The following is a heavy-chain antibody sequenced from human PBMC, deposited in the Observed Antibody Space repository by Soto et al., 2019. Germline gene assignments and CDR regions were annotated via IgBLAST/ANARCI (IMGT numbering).Heavy chain of an antibody. Sequence: QLHLVQSGAVVKKPGASVTVSCSASGYPVTAYYMHWVRQAPGRGLEWMGGINPATGAAKYTQTFQGRVTMTRDPSTSTVFMELSGLTSGDPAVFYWAGGGGVGVAGSAAFDMWGQGTLVTVSS. J-gene: IGHJ3*02. CDR2: INPATGAA. V-gene: IGHV1-2*02. D-gene: IGHD3-3*01. CDR1: GYPVTAYY. CDR3: AGGGGVGVAGSAAFDM.